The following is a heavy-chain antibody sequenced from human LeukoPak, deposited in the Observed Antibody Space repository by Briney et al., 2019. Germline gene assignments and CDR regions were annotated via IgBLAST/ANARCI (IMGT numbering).Heavy chain of an antibody. D-gene: IGHD6-19*01. CDR2: IYYSGST. Sequence: PSETLSLTCTVSGGSISSYYWSWIRQPPGKGLEWIGYIYYSGSTNYNPSLKSRVTISVDTSKNQFSLKLSSVTAADTAVYYCARVGPREQWLVRRTRVQYYFDYWGQGTLVTVSS. CDR1: GGSISSYY. J-gene: IGHJ4*02. CDR3: ARVGPREQWLVRRTRVQYYFDY. V-gene: IGHV4-59*01.